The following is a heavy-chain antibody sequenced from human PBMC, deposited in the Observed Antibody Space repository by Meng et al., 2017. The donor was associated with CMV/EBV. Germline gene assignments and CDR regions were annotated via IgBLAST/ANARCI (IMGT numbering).Heavy chain of an antibody. V-gene: IGHV4-59*01. Sequence: SETLSLTCTVSGGSISSYYWSWIRQPPGKGLEWIGYIYYSGSTNYNPSLKSRVTISVDTSKNQFFLKLSSVTAADTAVYSCARDRVVTRYYYYGMDVWGQGTTVTVSS. CDR2: IYYSGST. J-gene: IGHJ6*02. D-gene: IGHD4-23*01. CDR3: ARDRVVTRYYYYGMDV. CDR1: GGSISSYY.